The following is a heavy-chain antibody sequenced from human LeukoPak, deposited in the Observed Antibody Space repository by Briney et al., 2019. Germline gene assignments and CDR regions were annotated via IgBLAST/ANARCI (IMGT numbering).Heavy chain of an antibody. CDR2: ISSSSSYI. CDR1: SFTFSSYV. Sequence: GGSLRLSCGASSFTFSSYVMSWVRQAPGKGLEWVSSISSSSSYIYYADSVKGRFTISRDNAKNSLYLQMNSLRAEDTAVYYCAKDRDDIFPSDGGGLDYWGQGTLVTVSS. V-gene: IGHV3-21*01. D-gene: IGHD3-9*01. J-gene: IGHJ4*02. CDR3: AKDRDDIFPSDGGGLDY.